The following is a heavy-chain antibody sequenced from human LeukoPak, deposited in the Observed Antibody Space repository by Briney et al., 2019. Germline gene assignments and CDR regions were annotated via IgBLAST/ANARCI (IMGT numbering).Heavy chain of an antibody. Sequence: GVSLRLSCAASGFTFNNYAMSWVRQAPGKGLEWVSLVSSSGDKTYYPESVKGRFTISRDNSKNTLYLQMNSLRAEDTAVYYCANYGRHFASWGQGTLVTVSP. V-gene: IGHV3-23*01. CDR2: VSSSGDKT. D-gene: IGHD4-17*01. J-gene: IGHJ4*02. CDR3: ANYGRHFAS. CDR1: GFTFNNYA.